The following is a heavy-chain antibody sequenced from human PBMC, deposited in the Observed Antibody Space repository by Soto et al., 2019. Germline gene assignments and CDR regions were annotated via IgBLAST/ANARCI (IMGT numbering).Heavy chain of an antibody. CDR2: IYYSGST. CDR1: GGSVSSGSYY. Sequence: PSETLSLTCTVSGGSVSSGSYYWSWIRQPPGKGLEWIGYIYYSGSTNYNPSLKSRVTISVDTSKNQFSLKLSSVTAADTAVYYCARLRIAARHRYNWFDPWGQGTLVTVSS. V-gene: IGHV4-61*01. D-gene: IGHD6-6*01. J-gene: IGHJ5*02. CDR3: ARLRIAARHRYNWFDP.